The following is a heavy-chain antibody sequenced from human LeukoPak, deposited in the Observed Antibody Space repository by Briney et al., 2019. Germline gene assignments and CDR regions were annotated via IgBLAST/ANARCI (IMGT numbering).Heavy chain of an antibody. J-gene: IGHJ4*02. CDR1: GFTFSSYA. D-gene: IGHD5-12*01. V-gene: IGHV3-30*04. Sequence: GALRLSCAASGFTFSSYAMHWDRQAPGKGLEWGAVISYDGSNKYYADSVKGRFTISRDNSKNTLYLQMNSLRAEDTAVYYCARDKRDIVANYFDYWGQGTLVTVSS. CDR3: ARDKRDIVANYFDY. CDR2: ISYDGSNK.